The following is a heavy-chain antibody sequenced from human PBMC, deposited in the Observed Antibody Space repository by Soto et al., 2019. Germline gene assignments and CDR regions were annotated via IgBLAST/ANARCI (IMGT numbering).Heavy chain of an antibody. CDR2: IWYDGSNK. D-gene: IGHD4-17*01. V-gene: IGHV3-33*01. J-gene: IGHJ4*02. Sequence: QVQLVESGGGVVQPGKSLRLSCAASGFTFSSYGMHWVRQAPGKGLEWVAVIWYDGSNKYYADSVKGRFTISRDNSKNTLYLQMNSLRAEDTAVYYCARETYGDHYFDYWGQGTLVTVSS. CDR3: ARETYGDHYFDY. CDR1: GFTFSSYG.